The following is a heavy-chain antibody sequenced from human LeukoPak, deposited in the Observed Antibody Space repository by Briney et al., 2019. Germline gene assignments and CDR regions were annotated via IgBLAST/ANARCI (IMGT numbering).Heavy chain of an antibody. V-gene: IGHV3-21*01. J-gene: IGHJ5*02. CDR3: ARDGSYYYDSSGYPNWFDP. CDR2: ISRSSSYI. D-gene: IGHD3-22*01. Sequence: GGSLRLSCAASGFTFSSYSMNWVRKAPGKGLEWGSSISRSSSYIYYADAVKGRFTISRDNAKNSLYLQMNSLRAEDTAVYYCARDGSYYYDSSGYPNWFDPWGQGTLVTVSS. CDR1: GFTFSSYS.